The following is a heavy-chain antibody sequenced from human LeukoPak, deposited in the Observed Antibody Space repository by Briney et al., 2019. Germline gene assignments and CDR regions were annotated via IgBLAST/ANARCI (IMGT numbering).Heavy chain of an antibody. Sequence: ASVKVSCKASGYGFTDVYFNRVRQAPGQGLEWMGWINPHSGATNYAQRFQGRVSMDASFDTAYMELTVLTSDDTAVYYCATSSIVTHTRDPWGQGTLVTVSS. CDR2: INPHSGAT. D-gene: IGHD2/OR15-2a*01. J-gene: IGHJ5*02. CDR1: GYGFTDVY. CDR3: ATSSIVTHTRDP. V-gene: IGHV1-2*02.